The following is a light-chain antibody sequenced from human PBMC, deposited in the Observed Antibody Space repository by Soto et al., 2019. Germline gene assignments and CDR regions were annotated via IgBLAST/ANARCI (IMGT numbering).Light chain of an antibody. CDR2: SND. J-gene: IGLJ2*01. V-gene: IGLV1-44*01. Sequence: QTVLTQPPSASGTPGQRVTISCSGSNSNIGINIVNWYQQLPGTAPKLLIYSNDQRPSGVPDRFSGSKSGTSASLAIIGLQSEDEADYYCAAWDDSLSGVVFGGGTKVTVL. CDR1: NSNIGINI. CDR3: AAWDDSLSGVV.